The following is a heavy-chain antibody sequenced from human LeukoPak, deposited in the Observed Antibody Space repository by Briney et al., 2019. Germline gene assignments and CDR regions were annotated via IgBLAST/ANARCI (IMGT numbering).Heavy chain of an antibody. D-gene: IGHD6-13*01. CDR1: GYTFTSYD. J-gene: IGHJ3*02. CDR2: RNPNSGNI. Sequence: GASVKVSCKASGYTFTSYDINWVRQATGQGLEWMGWRNPNSGNIGYAQKFQGRVNITRDTSISTAYMELSSLRSEDTAVYYCAGDSRTRPIAAAGQAFDIWGQGTMVTVSS. V-gene: IGHV1-8*03. CDR3: AGDSRTRPIAAAGQAFDI.